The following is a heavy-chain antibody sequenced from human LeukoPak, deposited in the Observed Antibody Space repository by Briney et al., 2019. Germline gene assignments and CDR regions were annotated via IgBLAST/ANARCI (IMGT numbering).Heavy chain of an antibody. D-gene: IGHD6-13*01. J-gene: IGHJ5*02. Sequence: ASVKVSCKASGYTFTSYDINWVRQATGQGLEWMGWMNPNSGNTGYAQKFQGRVTMTRNTSISTAYMELSSLRSEDTAVYYCARGGKQQLVRFRFDPWGQGTLVTVSS. CDR1: GYTFTSYD. V-gene: IGHV1-8*01. CDR3: ARGGKQQLVRFRFDP. CDR2: MNPNSGNT.